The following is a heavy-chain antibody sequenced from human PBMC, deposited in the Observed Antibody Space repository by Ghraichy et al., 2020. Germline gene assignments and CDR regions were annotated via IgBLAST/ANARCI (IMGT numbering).Heavy chain of an antibody. CDR2: IYDSGST. J-gene: IGHJ4*02. V-gene: IGHV4-59*01. CDR1: GGSISSYY. CDR3: ARDVGSGSVDTTMDWGY. Sequence: SETLSLTCTVSGGSISSYYWSWIRQPPGKGLEWIGYIYDSGSTKYNPSLKSRVTISVDTSKNQFSLKLSSVTAADTAVYYCARDVGSGSVDTTMDWGYWGQGTLVTVSS. D-gene: IGHD5-18*01.